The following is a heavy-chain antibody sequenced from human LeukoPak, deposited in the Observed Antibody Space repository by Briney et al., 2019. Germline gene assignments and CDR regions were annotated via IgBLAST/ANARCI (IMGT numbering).Heavy chain of an antibody. Sequence: PSETLSLTCTVSGGSISSSFNYWAWIRQPPGKGLEWIGSIYESGSAYYNPSLKSRITMSLDTSENQFSLKLTSVTAADTAVYYCARHYGPWGQGTLVTVSS. CDR1: GGSISSSFNY. D-gene: IGHD3-16*01. V-gene: IGHV4-39*01. CDR3: ARHYGP. J-gene: IGHJ5*02. CDR2: IYESGSA.